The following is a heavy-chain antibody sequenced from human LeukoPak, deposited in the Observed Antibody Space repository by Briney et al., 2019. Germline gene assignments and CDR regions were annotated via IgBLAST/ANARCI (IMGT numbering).Heavy chain of an antibody. CDR3: ARGYRSSSWSLFDY. D-gene: IGHD6-6*01. V-gene: IGHV3-23*01. CDR2: ISGSGGST. Sequence: PGGSLRLSCAASGFTFSSYAMSWVRQAPGKGLEWVSAISGSGGSTHYADSVKGRFTISRDNSKNTLYLQMNSLRAEDTAVYYCARGYRSSSWSLFDYWGQGTLVTVSS. J-gene: IGHJ4*02. CDR1: GFTFSSYA.